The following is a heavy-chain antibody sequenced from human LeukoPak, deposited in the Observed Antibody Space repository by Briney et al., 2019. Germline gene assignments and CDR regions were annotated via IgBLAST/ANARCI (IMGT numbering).Heavy chain of an antibody. CDR3: ARDAIVGARAFDP. CDR2: VYYSGST. V-gene: IGHV4-59*01. D-gene: IGHD1-26*01. CDR1: GGSISGYD. Sequence: PSETLSLTCTVSGGSISGYDWSWIRQPPGKGLEWIGYVYYSGSTNYNPSLKSRVTISADTSKNQFSLKLTSVTAADTAVYYCARDAIVGARAFDPWGQGTLVTVSS. J-gene: IGHJ5*02.